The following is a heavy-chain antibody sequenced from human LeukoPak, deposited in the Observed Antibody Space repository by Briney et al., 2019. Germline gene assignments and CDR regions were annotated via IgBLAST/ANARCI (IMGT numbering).Heavy chain of an antibody. V-gene: IGHV4-34*01. J-gene: IGHJ4*02. Sequence: PSETLSLTCAVYGGSFTGYYWSWIRQAPGKGLEWIGEINRSGVTNYNPSLKSRVTLSVDTSKSQFSLKLSSVTAADTAVYYCARDTYYYDSSVVSGLDYWGQGTLVTVSS. CDR2: INRSGVT. CDR1: GGSFTGYY. D-gene: IGHD3-22*01. CDR3: ARDTYYYDSSVVSGLDY.